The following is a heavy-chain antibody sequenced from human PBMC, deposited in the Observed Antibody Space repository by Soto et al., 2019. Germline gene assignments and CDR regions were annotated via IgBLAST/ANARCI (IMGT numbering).Heavy chain of an antibody. V-gene: IGHV3-23*01. CDR3: AKFRGPSYSYYYMDV. CDR1: GFTFGTYA. D-gene: IGHD3-16*01. Sequence: EGQLLESGGGLVQPGGSLRLSCAASGFTFGTYAMKWLRQAPGRGLECVSFISGSGRTTYYADSVKGRFTVSRDNSKNTMYLQMNSLRAEDTALYYCAKFRGPSYSYYYMDVWGKGTTVTVSS. CDR2: ISGSGRTT. J-gene: IGHJ6*03.